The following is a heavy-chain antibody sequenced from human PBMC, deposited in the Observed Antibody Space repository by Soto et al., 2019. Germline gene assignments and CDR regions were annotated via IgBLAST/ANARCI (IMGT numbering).Heavy chain of an antibody. CDR3: GRRNYDSSGYYYRYYYYGMDV. V-gene: IGHV1-69*01. Sequence: QVQLVQSGAEVKKPGSSVKVSCKASGGTFSSYAISWVRQAPGQGLEWMGGIIPIFGTANYAQKFQGRVTITADESTSTAYMELRSLRSEDTDVYYCGRRNYDSSGYYYRYYYYGMDVWGQGMTVTVS. D-gene: IGHD3-22*01. J-gene: IGHJ6*02. CDR1: GGTFSSYA. CDR2: IIPIFGTA.